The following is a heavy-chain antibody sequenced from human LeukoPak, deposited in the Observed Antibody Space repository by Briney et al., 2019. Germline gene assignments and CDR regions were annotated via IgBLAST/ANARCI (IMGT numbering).Heavy chain of an antibody. CDR1: GFTFSPAW. J-gene: IGHJ4*02. CDR2: INNDGSYI. CDR3: ARDGSAYNLDY. D-gene: IGHD5-24*01. Sequence: GGSLRLSCAASGFTFSPAWMHWVRQAPGKGLEWVSRINNDGSYINYADSVKGRFTTSRGNAKNTVNLQMNSLRAEDTAVYFCARDGSAYNLDYWGQGVQVTVSP. V-gene: IGHV3-74*01.